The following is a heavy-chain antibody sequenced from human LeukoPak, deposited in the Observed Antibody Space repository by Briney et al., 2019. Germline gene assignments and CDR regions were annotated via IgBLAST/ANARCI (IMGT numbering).Heavy chain of an antibody. CDR1: GGSICSGGYS. Sequence: SETLSLTCAVSGGSICSGGYSWSWIRQPPGKGLEWIGYIYHSGSTYYNPSLKSRVTISVDRSKNQFSLKLSSVTAADTAVYYCARDDYDSSGYYHFDYWGQGTLVTVSS. D-gene: IGHD3-22*01. J-gene: IGHJ4*02. CDR2: IYHSGST. CDR3: ARDDYDSSGYYHFDY. V-gene: IGHV4-30-2*01.